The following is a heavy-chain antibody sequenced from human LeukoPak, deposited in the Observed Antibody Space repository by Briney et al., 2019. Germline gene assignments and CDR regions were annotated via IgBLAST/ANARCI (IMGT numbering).Heavy chain of an antibody. CDR3: ARVSGWSYYFDY. Sequence: GGSLRLSCAASGFTFNSYSMNWVRQAPGKGLEWVSYISSSSSTIYYADSLKGRFTISRDNAKNSLNLQMNSLRAEDTAVYYCARVSGWSYYFDYWGQGTLVTVSS. D-gene: IGHD6-19*01. V-gene: IGHV3-48*01. CDR2: ISSSSSTI. CDR1: GFTFNSYS. J-gene: IGHJ4*02.